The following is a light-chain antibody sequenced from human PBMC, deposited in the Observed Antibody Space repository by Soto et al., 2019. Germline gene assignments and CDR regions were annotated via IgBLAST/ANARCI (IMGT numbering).Light chain of an antibody. J-gene: IGLJ1*01. CDR3: QVWDSSSDHYV. CDR1: NIGSKS. Sequence: SYELTQPPSVSVAPGKTARITCGGNNIGSKSVHWYRQKPGQAPVLVIYYDNDRPSGIPERFSGSNSGNTATLTISRVEAGDEADYYWQVWDSSSDHYVFGTGTKVTVL. CDR2: YDN. V-gene: IGLV3-21*04.